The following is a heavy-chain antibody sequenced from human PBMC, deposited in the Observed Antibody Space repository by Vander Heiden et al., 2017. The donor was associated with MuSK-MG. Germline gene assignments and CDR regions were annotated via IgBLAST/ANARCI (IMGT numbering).Heavy chain of an antibody. Sequence: QVQLQESGPGLVKPSETLSLTCAVPGYSITSGYYWGWIRQPPGKGLEWIGSIYHSGSTHYNPSLKRRVTISVDTSKNQFSLRLTSVTAADTAMYYCTRSPRGTSVAGPIFFDFWGPGTLVTVSS. CDR1: GYSITSGYY. D-gene: IGHD6-19*01. V-gene: IGHV4-38-2*01. CDR2: IYHSGST. J-gene: IGHJ4*02. CDR3: TRSPRGTSVAGPIFFDF.